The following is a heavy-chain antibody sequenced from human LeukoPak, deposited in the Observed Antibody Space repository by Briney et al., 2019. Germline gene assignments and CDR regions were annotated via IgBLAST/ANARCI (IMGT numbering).Heavy chain of an antibody. D-gene: IGHD3-22*01. CDR1: GYTFTCYY. V-gene: IGHV1-46*03. J-gene: IGHJ4*02. CDR3: ARGRHYYDSSGYYRDY. Sequence: GASVKVSCKXSGYTFTCYYMHWVRQAPGQGLEWMGIINPSGGSTSYAQKFQGRVTVTRDTSTSTVYMELSSLRSEDTAVYYCARGRHYYDSSGYYRDYWGQGTLVTVSS. CDR2: INPSGGST.